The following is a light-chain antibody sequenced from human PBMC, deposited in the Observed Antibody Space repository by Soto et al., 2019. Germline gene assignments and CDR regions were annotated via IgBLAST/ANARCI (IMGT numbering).Light chain of an antibody. CDR1: TSNIGAGYD. Sequence: QSVLTQPPSVSGAPGQRVTISCTGSTSNIGAGYDVHWYQRLPGKAPKVLIYASNNRPSGVPDRFSGSKSGTSASLAITGLQGEDEADYYCQSYDSSLSGSWVFGGGTKLTVL. CDR2: ASN. V-gene: IGLV1-40*01. J-gene: IGLJ3*02. CDR3: QSYDSSLSGSWV.